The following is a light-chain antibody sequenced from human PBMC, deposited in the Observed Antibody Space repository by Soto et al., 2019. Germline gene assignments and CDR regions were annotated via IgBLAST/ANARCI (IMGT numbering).Light chain of an antibody. CDR2: GAS. J-gene: IGKJ1*01. CDR3: QKYNSAPWT. CDR1: QSVSSN. Sequence: EIVMTQSPATLSVSPGERATLSCRASQSVSSNLAWYQQKPGQAPRLLIYGASTRATGIPARISGSGSGTEFTLTISSLQSEDFAIYYCQKYNSAPWTFGQGTKVEIK. V-gene: IGKV3-15*01.